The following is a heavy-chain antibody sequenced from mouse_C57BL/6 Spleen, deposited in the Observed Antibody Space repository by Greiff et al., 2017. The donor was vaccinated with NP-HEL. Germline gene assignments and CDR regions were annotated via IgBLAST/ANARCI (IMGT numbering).Heavy chain of an antibody. Sequence: DVQLVESGGGLVKPGGSLKLSCAASGFTFSSYAMSWVRQTPEKRLEWVATISDGGSYTYYPDNVKGRFTISRDNAKNNLYLQMSHLKSEDTAMYYCARFYDGYYYFDYWGQGTTLTVSS. CDR1: GFTFSSYA. D-gene: IGHD2-3*01. V-gene: IGHV5-4*01. J-gene: IGHJ2*01. CDR3: ARFYDGYYYFDY. CDR2: ISDGGSYT.